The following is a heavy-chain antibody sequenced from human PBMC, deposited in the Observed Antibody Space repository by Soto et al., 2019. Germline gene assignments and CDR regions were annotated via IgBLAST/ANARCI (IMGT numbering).Heavy chain of an antibody. Sequence: PGGSLRLSCAASGFTCSSYGMHWVRQAPGKGLEWVAVIWYDGSNKYYADSVKGRFTISRDNSKDTLYLQMNSLRAEDTAVYYCARALAVAAPGDDAFDIWGQGTMVTVSS. CDR1: GFTCSSYG. CDR2: IWYDGSNK. D-gene: IGHD6-19*01. V-gene: IGHV3-33*01. J-gene: IGHJ3*02. CDR3: ARALAVAAPGDDAFDI.